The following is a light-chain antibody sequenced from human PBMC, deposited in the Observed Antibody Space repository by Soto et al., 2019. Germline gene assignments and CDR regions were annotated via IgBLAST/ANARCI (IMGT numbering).Light chain of an antibody. Sequence: QSVLTQPASVSGSPGESIAISCTGTSSDVGAYNSVSWYQQYPGKAPKLMIHDVGNRPSGVSDRFSGSKSGNTASLTISGLQAEDEAEYYCSSYTSSNSYVFGSGTKVTVL. J-gene: IGLJ1*01. CDR3: SSYTSSNSYV. CDR1: SSDVGAYNS. CDR2: DVG. V-gene: IGLV2-14*01.